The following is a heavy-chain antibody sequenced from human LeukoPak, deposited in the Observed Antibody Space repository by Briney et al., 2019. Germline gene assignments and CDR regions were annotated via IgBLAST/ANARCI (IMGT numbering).Heavy chain of an antibody. D-gene: IGHD3-10*01. CDR2: ISYDGSNK. CDR1: GFXFSSYG. J-gene: IGHJ4*02. CDR3: AKDLKGSYYGSGSPDLDY. Sequence: GGSLRLSCAASGFXFSSYGMHWVRQAPGKGLEWVTVISYDGSNKYYADSVKGRFTISRDNSKNTLYLQMNSLRAEDTAVYYCAKDLKGSYYGSGSPDLDYWGQGTLVTVSS. V-gene: IGHV3-30*18.